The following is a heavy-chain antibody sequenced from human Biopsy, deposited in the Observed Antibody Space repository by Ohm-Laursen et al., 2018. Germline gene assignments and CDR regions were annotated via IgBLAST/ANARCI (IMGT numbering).Heavy chain of an antibody. D-gene: IGHD4-11*01. Sequence: SLRLSCTASGFTFSNYRMHWVRQAPGKGLEWLAVIWNDGSNKYYGDSVQGRFTISRDNSKNTVYLQMNSLRAEDTAIYYCARDSTINTVTTADYWGQGTLVTVSS. V-gene: IGHV3-33*01. J-gene: IGHJ4*02. CDR3: ARDSTINTVTTADY. CDR2: IWNDGSNK. CDR1: GFTFSNYR.